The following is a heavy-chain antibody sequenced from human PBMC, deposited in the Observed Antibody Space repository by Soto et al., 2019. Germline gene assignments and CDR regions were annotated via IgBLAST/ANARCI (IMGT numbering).Heavy chain of an antibody. V-gene: IGHV4-59*08. CDR1: GGSISSYY. CDR2: IYYSGST. J-gene: IGHJ4*02. D-gene: IGHD4-4*01. Sequence: SETLSLTCTVSGGSISSYYWSWIRQPPGKGLEWIGYIYYSGSTNYNPSLKSRVTISVDTSKNQFSLKLSSVTAADTAVYYCARTRDFYSNYETNFDYWGQGTLVTVSS. CDR3: ARTRDFYSNYETNFDY.